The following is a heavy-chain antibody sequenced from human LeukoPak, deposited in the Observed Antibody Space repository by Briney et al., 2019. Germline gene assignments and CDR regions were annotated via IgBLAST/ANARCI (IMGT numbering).Heavy chain of an antibody. Sequence: SQTLSLTCTVSGGSISSGGYYWSWIRQHPGKGLEWIGYIYCSGSTYYNPSLKSRVTISVDTSKNQFSLKLSSVTAADTAVYYCARGDDPNAFDIWGQGTMVTVSS. V-gene: IGHV4-31*03. CDR2: IYCSGST. J-gene: IGHJ3*02. CDR3: ARGDDPNAFDI. CDR1: GGSISSGGYY.